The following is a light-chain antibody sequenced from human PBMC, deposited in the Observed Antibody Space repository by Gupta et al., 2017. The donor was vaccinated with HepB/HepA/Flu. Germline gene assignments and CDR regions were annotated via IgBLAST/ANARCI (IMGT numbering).Light chain of an antibody. CDR1: SSDIGTYNL. J-gene: IGLJ3*02. CDR2: EFN. Sequence: QSALTQPASASGSPGQSITISCTGTSSDIGTYNLVSWYQQHPGKAPKVMIYEFNKRPSGVSDRLSGSKSGNTASLTISGLQAEDEADYYCSSYAGSSTWVFGGGTKVTVL. CDR3: SSYAGSSTWV. V-gene: IGLV2-23*02.